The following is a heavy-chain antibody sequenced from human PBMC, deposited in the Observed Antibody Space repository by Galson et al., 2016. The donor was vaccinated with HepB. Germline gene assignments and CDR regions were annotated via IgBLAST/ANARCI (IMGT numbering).Heavy chain of an antibody. Sequence: SLRLSCAASGFIFDAYALHWVRQDPGKGLEWVASISFDGSDAKYSDSVRGRFTFSRDNSKQTVHLEMSRLSPEDTAVYFCVRDSLGAFDAWGLGTRVTVSS. CDR2: ISFDGSDA. CDR1: GFIFDAYA. D-gene: IGHD7-27*01. J-gene: IGHJ3*01. V-gene: IGHV3-30*04. CDR3: VRDSLGAFDA.